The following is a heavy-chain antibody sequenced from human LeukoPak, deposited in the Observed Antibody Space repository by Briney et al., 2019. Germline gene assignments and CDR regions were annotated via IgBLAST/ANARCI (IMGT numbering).Heavy chain of an antibody. V-gene: IGHV4-30-4*01. D-gene: IGHD6-13*01. CDR3: ARDRIAAAGDYYGMDV. J-gene: IGHJ6*04. CDR2: IYYSGST. Sequence: PSETLSPTCTVSGGSISSGDYYWSWIRQPPGKGLEWIGYIYYSGSTYYNPSLKSRVTISVDTSKNQFSLKLSSVTAADTAVYYCARDRIAAAGDYYGMDVWGKGTTVTVSS. CDR1: GGSISSGDYY.